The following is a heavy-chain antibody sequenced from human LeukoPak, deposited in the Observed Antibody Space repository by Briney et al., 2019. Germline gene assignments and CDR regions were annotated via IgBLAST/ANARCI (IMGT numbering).Heavy chain of an antibody. D-gene: IGHD1-1*01. V-gene: IGHV4-61*08. CDR3: ARENWNPSVFDY. CDR2: IYYSGST. J-gene: IGHJ4*02. CDR1: GGSISSGDYY. Sequence: KASETLSLTCTVSGGSISSGDYYWSWIRQPPGKGLEWIGYIYYSGSTNYNPSLKSRVTISVDTSKNQFSLKLSSVTAADTAVYYCARENWNPSVFDYWGQGTLVTVSS.